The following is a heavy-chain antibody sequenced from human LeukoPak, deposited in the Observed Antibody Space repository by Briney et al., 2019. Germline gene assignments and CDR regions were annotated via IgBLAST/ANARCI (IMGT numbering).Heavy chain of an antibody. Sequence: GGSLRLSCAVSGFTVSSNYMSWVRQAPGKGLEWVSVIYSGGSTYYADSVKGRFTISRDNSKNTLYLQMKGLRAEDTAVYYCAKKANGVTAGLAYWYFDLWGRGTLVTVSS. D-gene: IGHD2-21*02. V-gene: IGHV3-53*01. CDR1: GFTVSSNY. J-gene: IGHJ2*01. CDR3: AKKANGVTAGLAYWYFDL. CDR2: IYSGGST.